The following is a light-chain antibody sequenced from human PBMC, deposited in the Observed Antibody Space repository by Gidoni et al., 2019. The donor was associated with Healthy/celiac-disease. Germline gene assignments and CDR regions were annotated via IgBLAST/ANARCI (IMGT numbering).Light chain of an antibody. V-gene: IGKV1-6*01. Sequence: AIQMTQSPSSLSASVGDRVTITCRASQGIRNDLVWYLQKPGKDPKLLINAASSLQSGVPSKFSGSGSGTDYTLTISSLQPEDFATYYCLQDYNYPRTFGQGTKVEIK. CDR2: AAS. CDR1: QGIRND. J-gene: IGKJ1*01. CDR3: LQDYNYPRT.